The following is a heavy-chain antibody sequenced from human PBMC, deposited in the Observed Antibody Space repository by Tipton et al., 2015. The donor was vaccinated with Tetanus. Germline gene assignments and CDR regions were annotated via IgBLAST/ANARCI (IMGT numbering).Heavy chain of an antibody. V-gene: IGHV3-48*02. CDR1: GFSFRDFG. CDR2: ISYSSTSI. D-gene: IGHD2-21*01. Sequence: GSLRLSCAASGFSFRDFGVNWVRQAPGKGLEWISYISYSSTSIYYADSVKGRFVVSRDNAKNSLYLQMNTLRDDDTAVYYCATRGEARANWFGSWGQGTRVIVSS. CDR3: ATRGEARANWFGS. J-gene: IGHJ5*01.